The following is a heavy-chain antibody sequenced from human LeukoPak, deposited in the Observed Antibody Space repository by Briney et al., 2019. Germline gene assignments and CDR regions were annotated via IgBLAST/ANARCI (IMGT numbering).Heavy chain of an antibody. Sequence: GGSLRLSCAASGFIFSNYGMNWVRQAPGKGLDWVSSISGSGSSTYYAESVKGRVTISRDNSQNTLYLQMNSLRAEDTAIYYCAKDLPYYYDSSGSGDAFDIWGRGTMVTVSS. V-gene: IGHV3-23*01. CDR1: GFIFSNYG. CDR3: AKDLPYYYDSSGSGDAFDI. D-gene: IGHD3-22*01. CDR2: ISGSGSST. J-gene: IGHJ3*02.